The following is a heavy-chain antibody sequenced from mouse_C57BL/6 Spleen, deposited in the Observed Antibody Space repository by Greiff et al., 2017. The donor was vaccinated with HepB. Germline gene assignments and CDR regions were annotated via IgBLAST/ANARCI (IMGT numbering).Heavy chain of an antibody. J-gene: IGHJ2*01. Sequence: VHLVESGAELAKPGASVKLSCKASGYTFTSYWMHWVKQRPGQGLEWIGYINPSSGYTKYNQKFKDKATLTADKSSSTAYMQLSSLTYEDSAVYYCARRDYGSSYDFDYWGQGTTLTVSS. CDR2: INPSSGYT. D-gene: IGHD1-1*01. CDR1: GYTFTSYW. V-gene: IGHV1-7*01. CDR3: ARRDYGSSYDFDY.